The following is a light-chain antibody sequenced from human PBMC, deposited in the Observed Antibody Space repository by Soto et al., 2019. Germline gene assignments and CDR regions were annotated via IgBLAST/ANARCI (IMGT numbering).Light chain of an antibody. V-gene: IGKV3-11*01. Sequence: EIVLTQSPATLSLSPGERATLSCRDSQSVSSYLAWYQQKPGQAPRLLIYDASNRATGIPARFSGSGSGTDFTLTISSLEPEEFGVYYCQQRSNWPPTWTFGQGTKVEIK. CDR3: QQRSNWPPTWT. CDR2: DAS. J-gene: IGKJ1*01. CDR1: QSVSSY.